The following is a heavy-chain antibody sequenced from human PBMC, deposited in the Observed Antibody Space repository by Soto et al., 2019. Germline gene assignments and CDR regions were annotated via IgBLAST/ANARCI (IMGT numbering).Heavy chain of an antibody. V-gene: IGHV4-59*01. CDR3: ARGRYYGSGTPIKYFDL. CDR1: GGSISPYF. CDR2: IFYSGST. J-gene: IGHJ2*01. D-gene: IGHD3-10*01. Sequence: SSETLSLTCTVSGGSISPYFWSWIRQPPGKGLEWIGYIFYSGSTNYNPSLTSRVTILVDTSKNQFSLKLSSVTAADTAVYYCARGRYYGSGTPIKYFDLWGRGTLVTVSS.